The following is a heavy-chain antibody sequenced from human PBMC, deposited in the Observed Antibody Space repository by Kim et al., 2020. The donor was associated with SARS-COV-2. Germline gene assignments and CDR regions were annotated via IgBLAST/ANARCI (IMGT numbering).Heavy chain of an antibody. CDR3: ARSGYSGYGMDV. Sequence: YYPGSVKGQFTISRENAKNSLYLQMNSLRAGDTAVYYCARSGYSGYGMDVWGQGTTVTVSS. V-gene: IGHV3-13*03. J-gene: IGHJ6*02. D-gene: IGHD3-3*01.